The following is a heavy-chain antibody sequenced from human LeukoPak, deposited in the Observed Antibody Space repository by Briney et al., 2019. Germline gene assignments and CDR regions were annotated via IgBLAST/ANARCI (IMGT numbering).Heavy chain of an antibody. Sequence: HPGGSLRLSCAASGFTVSSNYMSWVRQAPGKGLECVSVIYRGGSTYSADYVKGRFTISRDNSKNTLYLQMNSLRAEDTAVYYCARDFGSPLDYWGQGTLVTVSS. CDR1: GFTVSSNY. J-gene: IGHJ4*02. CDR3: ARDFGSPLDY. D-gene: IGHD1-14*01. CDR2: IYRGGST. V-gene: IGHV3-53*05.